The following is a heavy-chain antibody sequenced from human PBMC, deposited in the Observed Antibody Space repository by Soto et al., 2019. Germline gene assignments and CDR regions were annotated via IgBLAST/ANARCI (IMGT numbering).Heavy chain of an antibody. CDR2: INQNGGST. Sequence: QVQLVQSGAEVKKPGASVTVSCKASGYTFSNYYIHWVRQARGQGLEWMGIINQNGGSTTYAQKFQERVTITRDTSTSTVYMELSSLTSEDTALYYCARDGRFSALPIPFGLDVWGQGTTVTVSS. V-gene: IGHV1-46*01. CDR3: ARDGRFSALPIPFGLDV. D-gene: IGHD2-2*01. J-gene: IGHJ6*02. CDR1: GYTFSNYY.